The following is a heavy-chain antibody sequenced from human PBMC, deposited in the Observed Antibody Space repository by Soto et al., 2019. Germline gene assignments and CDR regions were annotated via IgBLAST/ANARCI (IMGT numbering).Heavy chain of an antibody. CDR1: GGTFSSYA. Sequence: QVQLVQSGAEVRQPASSVKVSCKTSGGTFSSYAISWVRQAPGQGLEWVGGIVPIVGTTTYAQKFQGRVTITAYEATSTAYMQLSRLRSDDTAVYYCVRVVAIPGYPDHWGQGTLVTVSS. V-gene: IGHV1-69*12. D-gene: IGHD5-12*01. CDR2: IVPIVGTT. J-gene: IGHJ4*02. CDR3: VRVVAIPGYPDH.